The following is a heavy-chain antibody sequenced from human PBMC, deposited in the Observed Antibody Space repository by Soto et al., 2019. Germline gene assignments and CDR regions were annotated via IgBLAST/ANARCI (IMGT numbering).Heavy chain of an antibody. Sequence: TGGSLRLSCAASGFTFSNYAMSLVRQALGKGLEWVSFISSSGCTTFYADSVKGRFTISRDNSKNPPYLQMNILRAEDTSVYYCARDGTCSGLDYWGQGTLVTVSS. J-gene: IGHJ4*02. V-gene: IGHV3-23*01. CDR3: ARDGTCSGLDY. D-gene: IGHD6-25*01. CDR2: ISSSGCTT. CDR1: GFTFSNYA.